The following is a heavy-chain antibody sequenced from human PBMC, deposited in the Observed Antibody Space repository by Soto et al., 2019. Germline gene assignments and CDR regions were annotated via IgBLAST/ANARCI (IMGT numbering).Heavy chain of an antibody. CDR3: ARGCSSTTCFGSFDP. D-gene: IGHD2-2*01. CDR1: GYTFSNYG. Sequence: SGAEVKRPGASVKVSCKAYGYTFSNYGIIWVRQAPGQGLEWMGWIRGYNGDTNYAQKLQDRVTMTIDTSTTTAYMELRSLRSDDTAVYYCARGCSSTTCFGSFDPWGQGTLVTVSS. V-gene: IGHV1-18*01. CDR2: IRGYNGDT. J-gene: IGHJ5*02.